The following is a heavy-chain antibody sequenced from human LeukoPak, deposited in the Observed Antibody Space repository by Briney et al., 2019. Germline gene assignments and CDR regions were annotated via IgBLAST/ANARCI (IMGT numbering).Heavy chain of an antibody. Sequence: SVKDSCKASGGTFSSYAISWVRQAPGQGLEWMGGIIPFFGTANYAQKFQGRVTITTDESTSTAYMELSSLRSEDTAVYYCATVNVVVTASDAFDIWGQGTMVTVSS. V-gene: IGHV1-69*05. CDR3: ATVNVVVTASDAFDI. J-gene: IGHJ3*02. D-gene: IGHD2-21*02. CDR2: IIPFFGTA. CDR1: GGTFSSYA.